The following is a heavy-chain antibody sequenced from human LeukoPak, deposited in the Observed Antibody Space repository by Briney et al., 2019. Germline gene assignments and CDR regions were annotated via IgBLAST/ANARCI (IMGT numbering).Heavy chain of an antibody. J-gene: IGHJ5*02. CDR2: INPNNGGT. Sequence: ASVKVSCKASGYTFTDYYMHWVRQAPGQGLEWMGWINPNNGGTNYGQKFQGRVTMTRDTSISTAYMELSRLRSDDTAVYYCARENYDFWSGPLGNWFDPWGQGTLVTVSS. V-gene: IGHV1-2*02. D-gene: IGHD3-3*01. CDR1: GYTFTDYY. CDR3: ARENYDFWSGPLGNWFDP.